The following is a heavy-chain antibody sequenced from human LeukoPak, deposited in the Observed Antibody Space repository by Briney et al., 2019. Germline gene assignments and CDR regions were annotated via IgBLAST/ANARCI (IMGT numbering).Heavy chain of an antibody. D-gene: IGHD5-24*01. J-gene: IGHJ4*02. CDR2: ISYDGSNK. Sequence: GGSLRLSCAASGFTFSSYGMHWVRQAPGKGLEWVAVISYDGSNKYYADSVKGRFTISRDNSKNTLYLQMNSLRAEDTAVYYCAKEWQTATLMPYFDYRGPRTPVTASS. CDR3: AKEWQTATLMPYFDY. V-gene: IGHV3-30*18. CDR1: GFTFSSYG.